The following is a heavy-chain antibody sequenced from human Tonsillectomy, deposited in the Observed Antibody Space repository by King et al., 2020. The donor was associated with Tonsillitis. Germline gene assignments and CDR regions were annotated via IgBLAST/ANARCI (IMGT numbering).Heavy chain of an antibody. CDR2: IYTSGST. J-gene: IGHJ4*02. CDR3: AREDDYGDQLDY. CDR1: GGSISSGTYY. V-gene: IGHV4-61*02. D-gene: IGHD4-17*01. Sequence: VQLQESGPGLVKPSQTLSLTCTVSGGSISSGTYYWSWIRQPAGKGLEWIGRIYTSGSTNYNPSLKSRVTIAVDTSKTQFSLKLRSVTAADTAVYYCAREDDYGDQLDYWGQGTLVTVSS.